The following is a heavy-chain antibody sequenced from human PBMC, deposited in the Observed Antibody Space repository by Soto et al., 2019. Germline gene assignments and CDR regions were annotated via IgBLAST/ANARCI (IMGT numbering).Heavy chain of an antibody. J-gene: IGHJ4*02. CDR3: ARREIQGPIDY. D-gene: IGHD1-26*01. V-gene: IGHV4-28*01. CDR1: GYSISSSNW. Sequence: QVQLQESGPGLVKPSDTLSLTCAVSGYSISSSNWWGWIRQPPGKGLEWIGYIYYSGTTYYNPSLKSRATMSVYTSNNQFSLKLTSVTAVDTAVYYCARREIQGPIDYWGQGTLVTVSS. CDR2: IYYSGTT.